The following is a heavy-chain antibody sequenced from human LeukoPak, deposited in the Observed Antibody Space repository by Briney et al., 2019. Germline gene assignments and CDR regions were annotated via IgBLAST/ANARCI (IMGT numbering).Heavy chain of an antibody. D-gene: IGHD2-15*01. CDR3: AREVAGRFDY. V-gene: IGHV4-59*12. CDR2: IYYSGST. Sequence: SETLSLTCTVSGGSISSYYWSWIRQPPGKGLEWIGYIYYSGSTNYNPSLKSRVTISVDTSKNQFSLKLSSVTAADTAVYYCAREVAGRFDYWGQGTLVTVSS. J-gene: IGHJ4*02. CDR1: GGSISSYY.